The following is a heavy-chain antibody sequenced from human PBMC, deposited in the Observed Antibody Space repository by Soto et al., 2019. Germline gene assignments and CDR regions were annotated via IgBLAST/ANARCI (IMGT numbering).Heavy chain of an antibody. CDR3: ARDLGATHYYYGMDV. D-gene: IGHD1-26*01. V-gene: IGHV3-30-3*01. CDR1: GFTFSSYA. Sequence: GGSLRLSCAASGFTFSSYAMHWVRQAPGKGLEWVAVISYDGSNKYYADSVKGRFTISRDNSKNTLYLQMNSLRAEDTAVYYCARDLGATHYYYGMDVWGQGTTVTVSS. J-gene: IGHJ6*02. CDR2: ISYDGSNK.